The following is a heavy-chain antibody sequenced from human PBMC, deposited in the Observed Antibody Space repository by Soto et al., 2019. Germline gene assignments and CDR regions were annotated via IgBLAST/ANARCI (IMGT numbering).Heavy chain of an antibody. CDR1: GFRVTDSA. CDR3: ARHQGYVYGSNSLDD. J-gene: IGHJ4*02. Sequence: EVQLVESGGGLVQPGGSLKLSCTASGFRVTDSAMDWVRQAGGKGLEWVGRIRSKGNIHATTYGESVKGRFSISRDESQNMVYLQMNSLKIEDTAVYSCARHQGYVYGSNSLDDWGQGTLVTVSS. V-gene: IGHV3-73*02. D-gene: IGHD3-10*01. CDR2: IRSKGNIHAT.